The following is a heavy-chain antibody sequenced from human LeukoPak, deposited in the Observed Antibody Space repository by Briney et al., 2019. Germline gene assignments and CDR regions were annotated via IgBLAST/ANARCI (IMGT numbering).Heavy chain of an antibody. Sequence: SGTLSLTCAVYGGSFSGYYWSWIRQPPGKGLEWIGEINHSGSTNYNPSLKSRVTISVDTSKNQFSLKLSSVTAADTAVYHCARMDCSDGSCYSAYWGQGTLVTVSS. J-gene: IGHJ4*02. V-gene: IGHV4-34*01. CDR2: INHSGST. D-gene: IGHD2-15*01. CDR3: ARMDCSDGSCYSAY. CDR1: GGSFSGYY.